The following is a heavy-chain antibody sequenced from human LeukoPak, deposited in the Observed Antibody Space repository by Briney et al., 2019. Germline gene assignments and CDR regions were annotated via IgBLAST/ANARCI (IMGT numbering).Heavy chain of an antibody. CDR1: GFTVSSNY. CDR3: ARDQTPDCSGGSCSFDY. D-gene: IGHD2-15*01. V-gene: IGHV3-53*01. J-gene: IGHJ4*02. CDR2: IYSGGST. Sequence: GGSLRLSCAASGFTVSSNYMSWVRQAPGKGLEWVSVIYSGGSTYYADSVKGRFTISRDNSKNTLYLQMNSLRAEDTAVYYCARDQTPDCSGGSCSFDYWGQGTLVTVSS.